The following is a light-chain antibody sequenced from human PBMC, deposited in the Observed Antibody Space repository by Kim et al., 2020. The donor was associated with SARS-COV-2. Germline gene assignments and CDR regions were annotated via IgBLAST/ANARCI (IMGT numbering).Light chain of an antibody. CDR2: RND. CDR3: AAWDDSLSGWV. CDR1: SSNIGSHY. J-gene: IGLJ2*01. Sequence: GQRVTISCSGSSSNIGSHYVYWYKQLPGTAPQLLIYRNDRRPSGIPDRISGSESDTSASLAISGLRSEDEADYYCAAWDDSLSGWVFGGGTKVTVL. V-gene: IGLV1-47*01.